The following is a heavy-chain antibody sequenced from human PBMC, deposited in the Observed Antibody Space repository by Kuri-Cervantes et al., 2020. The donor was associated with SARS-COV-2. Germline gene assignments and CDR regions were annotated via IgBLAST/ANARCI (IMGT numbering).Heavy chain of an antibody. CDR3: ARDLNGQLWSTGLGY. V-gene: IGHV4-59*11. J-gene: IGHJ4*02. CDR2: IYDSGTT. D-gene: IGHD5-18*01. Sequence: SETLSLTCTVSGGSISDHYWSWIRQSPGKGLEWIGYIYDSGTTNYNPSLKSRVTVSVDKSKNHFSLRLSSVAAADTAVYYCARDLNGQLWSTGLGYWGQGTRVTVSS. CDR1: GGSISDHY.